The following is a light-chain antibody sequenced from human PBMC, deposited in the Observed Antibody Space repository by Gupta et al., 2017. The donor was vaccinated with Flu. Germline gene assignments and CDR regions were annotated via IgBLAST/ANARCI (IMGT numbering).Light chain of an antibody. J-gene: IGKJ4*01. CDR1: RSISNY. CDR3: QQSYSTPLT. V-gene: IGKV1-39*01. Sequence: PSALSASVGDRVTLTCRASRSISNYLNWYQQKPGKAPKLLIYAASSLQSGVPSRFSGSGSGTDFTLTISSLQPEDFATYYCQQSYSTPLTFGGGSKVEIK. CDR2: AAS.